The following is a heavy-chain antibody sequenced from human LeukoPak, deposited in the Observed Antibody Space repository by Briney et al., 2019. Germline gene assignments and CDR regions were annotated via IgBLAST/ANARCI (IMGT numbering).Heavy chain of an antibody. CDR3: ANGNRCTSPNCLGYYYFYMDV. V-gene: IGHV3-23*01. CDR1: GFTFSRYA. D-gene: IGHD2-8*01. J-gene: IGHJ6*03. Sequence: GGSLRLSCAASGFTFSRYAMTWVRQAPGKGLEWVSGFSGSGGTTYYADSVKGRFTISRDNSKNTLYLQMNSLRAEDTAVYYCANGNRCTSPNCLGYYYFYMDVWGKGTMVTVSS. CDR2: FSGSGGTT.